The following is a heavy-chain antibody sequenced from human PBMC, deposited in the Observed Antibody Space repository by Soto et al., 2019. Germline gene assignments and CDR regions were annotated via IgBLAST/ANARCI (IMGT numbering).Heavy chain of an antibody. CDR1: GGTISTYV. Sequence: QVHLVQSGAEVKKPGSSVKVSCKTSGGTISTYVINWVRQAPGQGLEWMGRIIPALGAADYAQKFQDRLTITADKSTSTAYMELSSLRSDDTAVYYCARGGRQVVSFDYWGQGTLVAVSS. D-gene: IGHD6-6*01. CDR2: IIPALGAA. J-gene: IGHJ4*02. CDR3: ARGGRQVVSFDY. V-gene: IGHV1-69*08.